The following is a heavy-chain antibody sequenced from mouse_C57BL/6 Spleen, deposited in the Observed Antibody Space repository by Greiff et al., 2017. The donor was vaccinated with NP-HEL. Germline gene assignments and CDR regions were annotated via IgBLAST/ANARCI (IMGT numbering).Heavy chain of an antibody. Sequence: VQLKESGGGLVKPGGSLKLSCAASGFTFSSYAMSWVRQTPEKRLEWVATISAGGSYTYYPDNVKGRFTISRDNAKNNLYLQMSHLKSEDTAMYYCARDRGGTSHFDYWGQGTTLTVSS. CDR1: GFTFSSYA. CDR2: ISAGGSYT. J-gene: IGHJ2*01. V-gene: IGHV5-4*01. CDR3: ARDRGGTSHFDY. D-gene: IGHD4-1*01.